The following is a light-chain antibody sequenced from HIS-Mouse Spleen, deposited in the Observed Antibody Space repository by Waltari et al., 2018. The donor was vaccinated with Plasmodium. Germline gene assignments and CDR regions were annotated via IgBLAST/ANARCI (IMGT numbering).Light chain of an antibody. CDR3: QAWDSSTVV. CDR2: QVS. Sequence: SYELTQPPSVSVSPGQTASITCSGDQLGYKYACWYQQKPGQSPVLVIYQVSKRPSGIPERFSGSNSGNTATLTISGTQAMDEADYYCQAWDSSTVVFGGGTKLTVL. CDR1: QLGYKY. J-gene: IGLJ2*01. V-gene: IGLV3-1*01.